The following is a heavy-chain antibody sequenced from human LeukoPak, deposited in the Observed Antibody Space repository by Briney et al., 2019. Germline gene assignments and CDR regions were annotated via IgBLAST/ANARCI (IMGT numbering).Heavy chain of an antibody. J-gene: IGHJ5*02. CDR1: GFTFSSYS. D-gene: IGHD5-18*01. Sequence: KSGGSLRLSCAASGFTFSSYSMNWVRQAPGKGLEWVSSISSSSSYIYYADSVKGRFTISRDNAKNTLYLQMNSLRAEDTAVYYCARGVDTAMVTGGYNWFDPWGQGTLVTVSS. CDR3: ARGVDTAMVTGGYNWFDP. CDR2: ISSSSSYI. V-gene: IGHV3-21*01.